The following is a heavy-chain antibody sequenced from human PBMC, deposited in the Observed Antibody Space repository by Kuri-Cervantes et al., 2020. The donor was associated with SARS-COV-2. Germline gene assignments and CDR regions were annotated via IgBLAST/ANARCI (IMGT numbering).Heavy chain of an antibody. D-gene: IGHD2-21*01. CDR1: GFTFSSYS. J-gene: IGHJ5*02. V-gene: IGHV3-21*01. Sequence: GESLKISCAASGFTFSSYSMNWVRQAPGKGLEWVSSISSSSSYIYYADSVEGRFTISRDNAKNSLYLQMNSLRAEDTAVYYCAREALYCGGDCYSRGLGWFDPWGQGTLVTVSS. CDR3: AREALYCGGDCYSRGLGWFDP. CDR2: ISSSSSYI.